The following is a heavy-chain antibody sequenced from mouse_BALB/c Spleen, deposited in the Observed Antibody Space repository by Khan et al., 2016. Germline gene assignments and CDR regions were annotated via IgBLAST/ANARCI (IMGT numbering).Heavy chain of an antibody. J-gene: IGHJ4*01. CDR2: ISYSGTT. CDR3: VRSLFYYAMDY. V-gene: IGHV3-2*02. Sequence: EVQLQESGPGLVKPSQSLSLTCTVTGFSITSDYAWNWIRQFPGNKLEWMGYISYSGTTRYNPSLKSRISITRDTSKNQFFLQLNSVTTADTATYYCVRSLFYYAMDYWGQGTSVTVSS. CDR1: GFSITSDYA.